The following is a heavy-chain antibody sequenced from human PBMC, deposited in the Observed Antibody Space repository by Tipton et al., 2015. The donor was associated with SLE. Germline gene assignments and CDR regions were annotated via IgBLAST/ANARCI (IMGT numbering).Heavy chain of an antibody. Sequence: TLSLTCTVSGGSISSGSYYWSWIRQPAGKGLEWIGRIYTSGSTSYNPSLKSRVTISVDTSKNQFSLKLSSVTAADTAVYYCARALSSSGGFDYWGQGTLVTVSS. CDR2: IYTSGST. J-gene: IGHJ4*02. D-gene: IGHD6-13*01. V-gene: IGHV4-61*02. CDR3: ARALSSSGGFDY. CDR1: GGSISSGSYY.